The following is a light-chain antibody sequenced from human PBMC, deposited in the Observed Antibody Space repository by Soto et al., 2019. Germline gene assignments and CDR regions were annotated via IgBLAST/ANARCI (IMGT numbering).Light chain of an antibody. V-gene: IGLV2-14*01. CDR2: EVS. Sequence: QSALTQPPSASGSPGQSVTISCTGTSSDVGKYDYVSWFQHHPGKAPKLMIYEVSYRPSGVSDRFSGSRSGNTASLTISGLQAEDESDYYCSSYTSSTTWVFGGGTKVTVL. CDR3: SSYTSSTTWV. J-gene: IGLJ3*02. CDR1: SSDVGKYDY.